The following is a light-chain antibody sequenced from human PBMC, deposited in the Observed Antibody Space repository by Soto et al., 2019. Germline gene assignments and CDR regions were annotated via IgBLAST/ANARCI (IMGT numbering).Light chain of an antibody. V-gene: IGLV2-23*02. CDR2: EVS. Sequence: QSVLTQPASVSGSPGQSITISCTGTASDVGSYKFVSWYQHLPDKAPKLIIFEVSERPSGISDRFSGSKSGNTASLTISGLQSEDEADYCCCAYAANSNFLFGGGTKLTVL. CDR1: ASDVGSYKF. J-gene: IGLJ2*01. CDR3: CAYAANSNFL.